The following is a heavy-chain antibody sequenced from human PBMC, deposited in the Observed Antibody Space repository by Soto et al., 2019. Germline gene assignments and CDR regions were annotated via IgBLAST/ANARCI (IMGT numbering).Heavy chain of an antibody. Sequence: QLQLQESGPGLAKPSETLSLNCTVSGASISSSSYFWAWIRRTPGQGLEWIASIDYRGTTYKIPSLKSRVTISLDTSTNHFSLNLGSVTAADTALYYCSSRAPEGFDPWGQGTLVTVSS. CDR2: IDYRGTT. CDR3: SSRAPEGFDP. CDR1: GASISSSSYF. V-gene: IGHV4-39*02. J-gene: IGHJ5*02.